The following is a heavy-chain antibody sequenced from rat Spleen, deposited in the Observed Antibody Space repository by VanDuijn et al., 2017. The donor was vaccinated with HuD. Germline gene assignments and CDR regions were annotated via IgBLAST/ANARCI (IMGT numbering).Heavy chain of an antibody. D-gene: IGHD1-11*01. CDR1: GFTFSNYD. CDR2: ISPSGGST. J-gene: IGHJ2*01. Sequence: EVQLVESGGGLVQPGRSLKLSCAASGFTFSNYDMAWVRQAPTKGLEWVASISPSGGSTYYRDSVKGRFTVSRDNAKSTLYLQMDSLRSEDTATYYCASLNYGGSIEEFDYWGQGVMVTVSS. V-gene: IGHV5-25*01. CDR3: ASLNYGGSIEEFDY.